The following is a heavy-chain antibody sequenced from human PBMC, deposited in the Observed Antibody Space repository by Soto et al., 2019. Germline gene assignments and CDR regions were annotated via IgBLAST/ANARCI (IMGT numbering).Heavy chain of an antibody. CDR2: INHSGST. Sequence: SSETLSLTCAVYGGSFSGCYWSWIRQPPGKGLEWIGEINHSGSTNYNPSLKSRVTISVDTSKNQFSLKLSSVTAADTAVYYCARGYYYGMDVWGQGTTVT. V-gene: IGHV4-34*01. J-gene: IGHJ6*02. CDR3: ARGYYYGMDV. CDR1: GGSFSGCY.